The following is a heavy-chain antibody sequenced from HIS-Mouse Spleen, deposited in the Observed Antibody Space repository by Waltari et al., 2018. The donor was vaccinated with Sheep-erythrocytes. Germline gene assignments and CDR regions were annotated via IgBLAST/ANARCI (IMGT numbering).Heavy chain of an antibody. J-gene: IGHJ3*02. Sequence: EVQLVESGGGLVKPGGSLRLSCAASGFTFSSYSMNWVRQAPGKGLELVSSMSSSSSYIYYADSVKGRFTISRDNANNSLYLQMNSLRAEDTAVYYCARDSTSDAFDIWGQGTMVTVSS. V-gene: IGHV3-21*01. CDR3: ARDSTSDAFDI. CDR1: GFTFSSYS. D-gene: IGHD6-6*01. CDR2: MSSSSSYI.